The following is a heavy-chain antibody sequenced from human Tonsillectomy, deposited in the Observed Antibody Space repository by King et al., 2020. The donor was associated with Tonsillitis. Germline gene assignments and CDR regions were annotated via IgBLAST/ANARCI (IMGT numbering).Heavy chain of an antibody. J-gene: IGHJ5*02. V-gene: IGHV4-4*02. CDR3: ARGTSVGTMGFDP. CDR2: IYHSGST. Sequence: QLQESGPGLVKPSGTLSLTCAVSGGSISSNHWWTWVRQPPGKGLEWIGEIYHSGSTNYNPSLKSRVTISVDKSKNQFSLELTSVTAADTALYYCARGTSVGTMGFDPWGQGTLVTVSS. CDR1: GGSISSNHW. D-gene: IGHD1-14*01.